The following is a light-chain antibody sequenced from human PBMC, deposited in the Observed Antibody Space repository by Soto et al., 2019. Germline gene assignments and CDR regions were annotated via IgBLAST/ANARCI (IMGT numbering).Light chain of an antibody. CDR1: QSLQHSNGYNY. CDR2: LAS. V-gene: IGKV2-28*01. CDR3: MQGVQMPPIT. J-gene: IGKJ5*01. Sequence: DIVMTQSPLSLPVTPGEPASISCRSSQSLQHSNGYNYLDWYLQKPGQSPQLLIHLASNRASGVPVRFSGSGSGTDFTLNISSVEAEDVGLYYCMQGVQMPPITFGQGTRLEIK.